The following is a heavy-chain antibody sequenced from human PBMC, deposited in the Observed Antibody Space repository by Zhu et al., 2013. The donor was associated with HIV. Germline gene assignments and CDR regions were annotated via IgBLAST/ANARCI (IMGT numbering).Heavy chain of an antibody. D-gene: IGHD3-22*01. CDR2: IRSKANSYAT. V-gene: IGHV3-73*02. CDR1: GFTFSGSA. Sequence: EVQLVESGGGLVQPGGSLKLSCAASGFTFSGSAMHWVRQASGKGLEWVGRIRSKANSYATAYAASVKGRFTISRDDSKNTAYLQMSSLKTEDTAVYYFVLLTMIVVVINPYYYYGMDVWAEGTDGHRRPQ. J-gene: IGHJ6*04. CDR3: VLLTMIVVVINPYYYYGMDV.